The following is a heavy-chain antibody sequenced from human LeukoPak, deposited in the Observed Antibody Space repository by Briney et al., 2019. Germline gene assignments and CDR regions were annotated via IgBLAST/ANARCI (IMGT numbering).Heavy chain of an antibody. V-gene: IGHV1-69*13. CDR3: ARVLISGSYYSAVDY. J-gene: IGHJ4*02. CDR2: IIPIFGAA. CDR1: GGTFSSYA. Sequence: ASVKVSCKASGGTFSSYAISWVRQAPGQGLEWMGGIIPIFGAANYAQKFQGRVTITADESTSTAYMELSSLRSEDTAVYYCARVLISGSYYSAVDYWGQGTLVTVSS. D-gene: IGHD1-26*01.